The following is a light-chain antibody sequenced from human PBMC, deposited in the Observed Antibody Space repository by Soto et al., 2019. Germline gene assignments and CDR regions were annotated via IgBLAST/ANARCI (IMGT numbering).Light chain of an antibody. CDR1: SSDVGAFNH. V-gene: IGLV2-14*03. J-gene: IGLJ2*01. Sequence: QSVLTQPASVSGSPGQSITISCTGTSSDVGAFNHVSWYQQHPGEAPRIIIYDVSNRPSGVSTRFSGSKSGNTAALVIFGLQAEHEADYYCSSFTTSSTAIFGGGTKLTVL. CDR2: DVS. CDR3: SSFTTSSTAI.